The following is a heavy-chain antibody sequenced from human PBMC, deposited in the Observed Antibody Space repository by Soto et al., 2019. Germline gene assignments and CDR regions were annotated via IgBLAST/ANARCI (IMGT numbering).Heavy chain of an antibody. CDR1: GFTFSSYG. Sequence: PGGSLRLSCAASGFTFSSYGMHWVRQAPGKGLEWVAIISYDGSNKYYADSVKGRFTISRDNSMNTLYLQMNSLRAEDTAVYCCAKDHSAYGVWGAYFDYWGQGTLVT. J-gene: IGHJ4*02. D-gene: IGHD5-12*01. CDR2: ISYDGSNK. V-gene: IGHV3-30*18. CDR3: AKDHSAYGVWGAYFDY.